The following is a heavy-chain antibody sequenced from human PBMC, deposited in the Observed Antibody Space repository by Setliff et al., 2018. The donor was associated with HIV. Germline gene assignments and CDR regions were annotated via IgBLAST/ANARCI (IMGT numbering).Heavy chain of an antibody. Sequence: SETLSLTCTVSGGSISGYHWNWLRQTPGKGLEWIGYIYTSRGANYNHSLRTRVIISVDTSKNQVVLTMTNMDPVDTGTYYCARIYGLSPPVWGQGTQVTVSS. V-gene: IGHV4-4*09. CDR1: GGSISGYH. J-gene: IGHJ4*02. D-gene: IGHD3-16*01. CDR3: ARIYGLSPPV. CDR2: IYTSRGA.